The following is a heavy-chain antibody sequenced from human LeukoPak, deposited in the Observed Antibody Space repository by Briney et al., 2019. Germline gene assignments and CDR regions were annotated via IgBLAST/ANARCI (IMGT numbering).Heavy chain of an antibody. D-gene: IGHD4-11*01. V-gene: IGHV3-23*01. J-gene: IGHJ4*02. Sequence: GGSLRLSCAASGFTFSSYAMSWVRQAPGKGLEWVSAISGSGGSTYYADSVKGRFTISRDNAKNSLYLQMNSLRAEDTAVYYCARDHMTTVTTGTGFDYWGQGTLVTVSS. CDR2: ISGSGGST. CDR1: GFTFSSYA. CDR3: ARDHMTTVTTGTGFDY.